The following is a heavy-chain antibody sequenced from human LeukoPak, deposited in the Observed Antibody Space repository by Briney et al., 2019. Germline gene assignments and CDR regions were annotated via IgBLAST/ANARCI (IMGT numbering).Heavy chain of an antibody. Sequence: PGGSLRLSCAASGFTFSSYSMNWVRQAPGKGLEWVSSMSSSGSHIYYADSMKGRFTISRDNAKNSLYLQMNSLRAEDTAVYYCARDSRGTTFDYWGQGTLVTVSS. V-gene: IGHV3-21*04. D-gene: IGHD3-16*01. CDR1: GFTFSSYS. CDR2: MSSSGSHI. CDR3: ARDSRGTTFDY. J-gene: IGHJ4*02.